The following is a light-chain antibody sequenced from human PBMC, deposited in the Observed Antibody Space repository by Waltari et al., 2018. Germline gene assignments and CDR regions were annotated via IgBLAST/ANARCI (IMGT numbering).Light chain of an antibody. CDR2: DAS. Sequence: EIVLTQSPGTLSLSPGERATLSCRASESVRRSLAWYQQKPGQAPRLLIDDASSRATGIPDRFSGSGSGTDFSLSISRLEPEDFAVYYCQHYVSLPATFGQGTKVEIK. J-gene: IGKJ1*01. CDR3: QHYVSLPAT. V-gene: IGKV3-20*01. CDR1: ESVRRS.